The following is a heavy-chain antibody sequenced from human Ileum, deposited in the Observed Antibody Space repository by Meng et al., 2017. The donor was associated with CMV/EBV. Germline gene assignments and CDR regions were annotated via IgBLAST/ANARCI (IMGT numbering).Heavy chain of an antibody. CDR1: GFTFSNAW. D-gene: IGHD2-2*01. Sequence: GGSLRLSCAASGFTFSNAWMTWVRQAPGKGREWVGRIKSKTDGGTTDYAAPVKGRFTISRDDSKNTLYLQMNSLKTEDTAVYYCTTRLRYCSSTSCPNYYYYGMDVWGQGTTVTVYS. V-gene: IGHV3-15*01. CDR3: TTRLRYCSSTSCPNYYYYGMDV. CDR2: IKSKTDGGTT. J-gene: IGHJ6*01.